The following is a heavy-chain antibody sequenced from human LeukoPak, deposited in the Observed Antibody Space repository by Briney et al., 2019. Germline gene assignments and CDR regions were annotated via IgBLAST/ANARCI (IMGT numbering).Heavy chain of an antibody. CDR1: GSIFRSYP. V-gene: IGHV3-30*01. J-gene: IGHJ3*01. CDR2: VSYDGSGE. Sequence: PGGSLRLSCAASGSIFRSYPMHWVRQAPGKGLEWVAVVSYDGSGENYADSVNGRFTISRDNSKNTLYLQMNSLRAEDTAVFYCARDGVGTAFDLWGQGTMVTVSS. D-gene: IGHD1-26*01. CDR3: ARDGVGTAFDL.